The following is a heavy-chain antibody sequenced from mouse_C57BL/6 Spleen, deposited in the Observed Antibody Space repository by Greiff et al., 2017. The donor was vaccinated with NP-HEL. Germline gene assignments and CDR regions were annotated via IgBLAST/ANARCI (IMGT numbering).Heavy chain of an antibody. CDR3: ARRDCSKYLAWFAY. V-gene: IGHV1-15*01. CDR1: GYTFTDYE. D-gene: IGHD2-5*01. CDR2: IDPETGGT. J-gene: IGHJ3*01. Sequence: VQLQQSGAELVRPGASVTLSCKASGYTFTDYEMHWVKQTPVHGLEWIGAIDPETGGTAYNQKFKGKAILTADKSSSTAYMELRSLTSEDSAVYYCARRDCSKYLAWFAYWGKGTLVTVSA.